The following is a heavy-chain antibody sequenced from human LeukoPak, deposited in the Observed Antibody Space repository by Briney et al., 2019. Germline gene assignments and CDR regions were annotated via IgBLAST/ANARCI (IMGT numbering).Heavy chain of an antibody. V-gene: IGHV3-11*06. CDR3: ARDWAPFNENWFDP. J-gene: IGHJ5*02. Sequence: PGGSLRLSCGASGFTFSKYYMSWIRQAPGEGLEWVSYIDTTGSKTDYADSVKGRFTISRDNAKNSLYLQMNSLRAEDTAVYYCARDWAPFNENWFDPWGQGTLVTVSS. D-gene: IGHD1-1*01. CDR2: IDTTGSKT. CDR1: GFTFSKYY.